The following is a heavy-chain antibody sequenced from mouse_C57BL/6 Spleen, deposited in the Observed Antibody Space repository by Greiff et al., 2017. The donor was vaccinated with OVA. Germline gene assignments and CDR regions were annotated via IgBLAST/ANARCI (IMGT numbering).Heavy chain of an antibody. V-gene: IGHV1-82*01. J-gene: IGHJ4*01. D-gene: IGHD5-5*01. CDR2: IYPGDGDT. CDR3: ASYLREYYAMDY. CDR1: GYAFSSSW. Sequence: VQLVESGPELVKPGASVKISCKASGYAFSSSWMNWVKQRPGKGLEWIGRIYPGDGDTNYNGKFKGKATLTADKSSSTAYMQLSSLTSEDSAVYFCASYLREYYAMDYWGQGTSVTVSS.